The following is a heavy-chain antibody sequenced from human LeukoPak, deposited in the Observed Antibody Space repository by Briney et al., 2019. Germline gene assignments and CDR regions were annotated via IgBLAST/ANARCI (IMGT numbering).Heavy chain of an antibody. Sequence: GGSLRLSCAASGFTFSSYEMNWVRQAPGKGLEWVSDISGSASSTYHADSLKGPFTISRDNSNNTLYLQMNSLRAEDTAVYYCARGGGVSMIVTIGAFDIWGQGTMVTVSS. D-gene: IGHD3-22*01. CDR1: GFTFSSYE. CDR2: ISGSASST. CDR3: ARGGGVSMIVTIGAFDI. V-gene: IGHV3-23*01. J-gene: IGHJ3*02.